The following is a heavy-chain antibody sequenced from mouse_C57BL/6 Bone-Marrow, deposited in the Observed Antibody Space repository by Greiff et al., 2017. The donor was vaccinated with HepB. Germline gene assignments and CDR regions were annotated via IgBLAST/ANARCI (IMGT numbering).Heavy chain of an antibody. CDR1: GFTFSNYW. Sequence: EVMLVESGGGLVQPGGSMKLSCVASGFTFSNYWMNWVRQSPEKGLEWVAQIRLKSDNYATHYAESVKGRFTISRDDSKSSVYLQMNNLRAEDTGIYYCTGSDSGAYYFDYWGQGTTLTVSS. CDR2: IRLKSDNYAT. V-gene: IGHV6-3*01. J-gene: IGHJ2*01. CDR3: TGSDSGAYYFDY.